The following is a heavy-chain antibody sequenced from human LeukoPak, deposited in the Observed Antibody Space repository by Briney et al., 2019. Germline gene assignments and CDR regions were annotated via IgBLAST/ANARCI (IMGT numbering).Heavy chain of an antibody. V-gene: IGHV1-24*01. CDR2: FDPEDGET. CDR1: GYTLTELS. D-gene: IGHD1-26*01. J-gene: IGHJ6*02. CDR3: ASDGSYPYGMDI. Sequence: ASVKVSCKVSGYTLTELSMHWVRQAPGKGLEWMGGFDPEDGETIYAQKFQGRVTMTEDTSTDTAYMELSSLRSEDTAVYYCASDGSYPYGMDIRGQGTTVTVSS.